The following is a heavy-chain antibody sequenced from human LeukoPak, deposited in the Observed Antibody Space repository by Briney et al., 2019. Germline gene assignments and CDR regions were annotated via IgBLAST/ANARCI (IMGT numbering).Heavy chain of an antibody. D-gene: IGHD4-17*01. CDR1: GYSFTSYW. CDR2: IYPGDSDT. J-gene: IGHJ4*02. V-gene: IGHV5-51*01. Sequence: GESLKISCKGSGYSFTSYWIGWVRQMPGKGLEWMGIIYPGDSDTRYSLSFQGQVTISADKSISTAYLQWSSLKASDTAMYYCARLRSVTTTTGSFDYWGQGTLVTVSS. CDR3: ARLRSVTTTTGSFDY.